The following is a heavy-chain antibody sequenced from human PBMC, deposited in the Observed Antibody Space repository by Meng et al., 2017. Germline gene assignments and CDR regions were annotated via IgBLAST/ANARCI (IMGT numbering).Heavy chain of an antibody. Sequence: LSLTCAASGFTFSSYWMHWVRQAPGKGLVWVSRINSDGSSTSYADSVKGRFTISRDNAKNTLYLQMNSLRAEDTAVYYCARVQYSSSKFDYWGQGTLVTVSS. CDR2: INSDGSST. J-gene: IGHJ4*02. D-gene: IGHD6-13*01. V-gene: IGHV3-74*01. CDR3: ARVQYSSSKFDY. CDR1: GFTFSSYW.